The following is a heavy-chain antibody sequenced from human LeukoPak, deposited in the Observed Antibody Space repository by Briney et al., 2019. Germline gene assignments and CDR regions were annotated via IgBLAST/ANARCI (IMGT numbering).Heavy chain of an antibody. Sequence: SETLSLTCTVSGGSISSYYWSWIRQPPGKGLEWIGYIYYSGNTNYNPSLKSRVTISLDTSKNQLSLKMTSVTAADTAMYYCASGPESYYFDYWGQGTLVTVSS. V-gene: IGHV4-59*01. CDR2: IYYSGNT. CDR3: ASGPESYYFDY. J-gene: IGHJ4*02. CDR1: GGSISSYY.